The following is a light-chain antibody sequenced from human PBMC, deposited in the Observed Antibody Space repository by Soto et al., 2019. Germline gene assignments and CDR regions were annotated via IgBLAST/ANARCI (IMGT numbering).Light chain of an antibody. Sequence: QAVLTQPPSVSGAPGQRVTISCTGSSSNIGAGYHVHWYQHLPGTAPKLLIYDNNNRPSGVPDRFSGSRSGTSASLAITGLQAEDEADYYCQSYDSSLSSYVFGTGTKLTVL. CDR3: QSYDSSLSSYV. V-gene: IGLV1-40*01. CDR2: DNN. CDR1: SSNIGAGYH. J-gene: IGLJ1*01.